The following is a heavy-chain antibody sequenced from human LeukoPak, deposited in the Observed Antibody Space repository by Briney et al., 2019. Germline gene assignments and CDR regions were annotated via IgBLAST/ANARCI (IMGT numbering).Heavy chain of an antibody. Sequence: SETLSLTCAVSGGFTSDYYWSWIRQPPGKGLEWIGYVYNSGTTNYSPSLKSRVTISIDTSKTHFSLRLSSVTAADTAVYYCARGPPGFCSTTSCSVGAFDPWGRGTLVTVSS. CDR2: VYNSGTT. CDR3: ARGPPGFCSTTSCSVGAFDP. D-gene: IGHD2-2*01. J-gene: IGHJ5*02. CDR1: GGFTSDYY. V-gene: IGHV4-4*08.